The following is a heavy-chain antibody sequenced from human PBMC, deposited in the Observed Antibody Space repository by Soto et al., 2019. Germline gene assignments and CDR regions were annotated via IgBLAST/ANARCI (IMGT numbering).Heavy chain of an antibody. J-gene: IGHJ1*01. Sequence: PSETLSLTCTVSGGSISSGDYYWGWIRQPPGKGLEWIGYIYYSWSTCYNPSLKSRVTISVDTSKNQFSLKLSSVTAADTAVYYCARDLSSPGGFQHWGQGTLVTVSS. D-gene: IGHD2-15*01. CDR3: ARDLSSPGGFQH. CDR2: IYYSWST. CDR1: GGSISSGDYY. V-gene: IGHV4-30-4*01.